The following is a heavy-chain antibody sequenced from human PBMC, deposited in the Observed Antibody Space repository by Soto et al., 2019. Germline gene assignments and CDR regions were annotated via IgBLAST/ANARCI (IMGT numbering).Heavy chain of an antibody. CDR3: ARDLYYYGSGSYPSYYYYGMDV. J-gene: IGHJ6*02. Sequence: VPVKVCCTSSGYTFIIYGITWVRQNPGQGLEWMGWISPYNDYTNYAQKFQGWVTMTRDTSISTAYMELSRLRSDDTAVYYCARDLYYYGSGSYPSYYYYGMDVWGQGTTVTVSS. D-gene: IGHD3-10*01. V-gene: IGHV1-2*04. CDR2: ISPYNDYT. CDR1: GYTFIIYG.